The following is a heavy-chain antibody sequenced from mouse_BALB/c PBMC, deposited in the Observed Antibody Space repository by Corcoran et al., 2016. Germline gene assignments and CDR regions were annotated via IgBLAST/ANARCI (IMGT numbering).Heavy chain of an antibody. D-gene: IGHD1-1*01. CDR2: INTYTGEP. CDR3: ANYYGSSFAY. J-gene: IGHJ3*01. V-gene: IGHV9-3-1*01. CDR1: GYTFTNYG. Sequence: QIQLVQSGPELKKPGETVKISCKASGYTFTNYGMNWVKQAPGKGLKWMVWINTYTGEPTYADDFKGRFAFSLETSASTAYLQINNLKNEDTATYFCANYYGSSFAYWGQGTLVTVSA.